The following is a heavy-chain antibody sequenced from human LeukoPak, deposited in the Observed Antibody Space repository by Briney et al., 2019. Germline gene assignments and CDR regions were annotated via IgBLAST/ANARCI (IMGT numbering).Heavy chain of an antibody. D-gene: IGHD2-15*01. V-gene: IGHV3-23*01. Sequence: GGSLRLSCAGSGFTFSSYGMSWVRQAPGKGLEWVSGISGSGGSTYYADSVKGRSTISRDNSKNTLYLRINSLRADDTAVYYCAKDIIGWSFDYWGQGTLVTVSS. CDR3: AKDIIGWSFDY. CDR1: GFTFSSYG. J-gene: IGHJ4*02. CDR2: ISGSGGST.